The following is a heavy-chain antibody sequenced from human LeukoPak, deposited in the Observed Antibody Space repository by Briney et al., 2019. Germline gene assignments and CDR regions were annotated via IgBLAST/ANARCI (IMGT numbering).Heavy chain of an antibody. CDR1: GYTFTNYD. V-gene: IGHV1-8*03. CDR2: MNPNSGNT. D-gene: IGHD6-6*01. J-gene: IGHJ4*02. Sequence: ASVKVSCXASGYTFTNYDINWVRQANGQGLEWMAWMNPNSGNTGYAQKFQGRVTITRNTSISTAYMELSSLRSEDTAVYYCARGIEYSSSSDYWGQGTLVTVSS. CDR3: ARGIEYSSSSDY.